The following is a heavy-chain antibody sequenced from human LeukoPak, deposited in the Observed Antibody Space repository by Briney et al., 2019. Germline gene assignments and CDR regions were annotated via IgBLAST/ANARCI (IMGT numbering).Heavy chain of an antibody. J-gene: IGHJ6*02. CDR1: GGTFSSYA. Sequence: PVKVSCKASGGTFSSYAISWVRQAPGQGLEWIGGIIPIFGTANYAQKFQGRVTITADESTSTAYMELSSLRSEDTAVYYCARGVVVVVPAAMPEGYYYYYGMDVWGQGTTVTVSS. D-gene: IGHD2-2*01. V-gene: IGHV1-69*01. CDR3: ARGVVVVVPAAMPEGYYYYYGMDV. CDR2: IIPIFGTA.